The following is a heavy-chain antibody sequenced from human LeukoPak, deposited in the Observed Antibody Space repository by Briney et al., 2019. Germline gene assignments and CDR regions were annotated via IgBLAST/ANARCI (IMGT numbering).Heavy chain of an antibody. CDR2: ISSSSSYI. D-gene: IGHD2-15*01. CDR3: ARVLGSSHLIDY. Sequence: PGGSLRLSCAASGFTFSSYSMNWVRQAPGKGLEWVSSISSSSSYIYYADSVKGRFTISRDNAKNSLYLQMNSLRAEDTAVYYCARVLGSSHLIDYWGQGTLVTVPS. CDR1: GFTFSSYS. V-gene: IGHV3-21*01. J-gene: IGHJ4*02.